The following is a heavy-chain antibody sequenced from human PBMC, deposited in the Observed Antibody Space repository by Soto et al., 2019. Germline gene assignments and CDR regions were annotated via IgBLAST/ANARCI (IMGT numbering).Heavy chain of an antibody. V-gene: IGHV3-30*18. CDR1: GFTFSSYG. D-gene: IGHD1-26*01. J-gene: IGHJ6*02. CDR2: ISYDGSNK. CDR3: AKDVVVGATPGLGDYYYYYGMDV. Sequence: QVQLVESGGGVVQPGRSLRLSCAASGFTFSSYGMHWVRQAPGKGLEWVALISYDGSNKYYADSVKGRFTISRDNSKNTLYLQMNSLRAEDTAVYYCAKDVVVGATPGLGDYYYYYGMDVWGLGTTVTVSS.